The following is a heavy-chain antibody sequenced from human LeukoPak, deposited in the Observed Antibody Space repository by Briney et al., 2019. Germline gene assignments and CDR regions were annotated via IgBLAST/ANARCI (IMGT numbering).Heavy chain of an antibody. J-gene: IGHJ4*02. CDR3: ARENGDYGGQVDH. Sequence: PSETLSLTCTVSGGSISSHCWSWIRQPPGKGLEWIGYIYYSGSTNYNPSLKSRVTISVDTSKNQFSLKLSSVTAADTAVYYRARENGDYGGQVDHWGQGTLVTVSS. V-gene: IGHV4-59*11. D-gene: IGHD4-17*01. CDR1: GGSISSHC. CDR2: IYYSGST.